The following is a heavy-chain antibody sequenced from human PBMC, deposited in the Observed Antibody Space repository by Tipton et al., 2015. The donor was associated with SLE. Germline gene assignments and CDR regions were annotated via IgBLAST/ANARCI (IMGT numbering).Heavy chain of an antibody. J-gene: IGHJ3*02. V-gene: IGHV4-30-2*01. Sequence: TLSLTCAVSGGSISSGGYSWSWIRQPPGKGLEWIGYIYHSGSTYYNPSLKSRVTISVDRSKNQFSLKLSSVTAADTAVYYCARGGDDYDSSDYWADAFDIRGQGTMVTVSS. CDR2: IYHSGST. CDR3: ARGGDDYDSSDYWADAFDI. D-gene: IGHD3-22*01. CDR1: GGSISSGGYS.